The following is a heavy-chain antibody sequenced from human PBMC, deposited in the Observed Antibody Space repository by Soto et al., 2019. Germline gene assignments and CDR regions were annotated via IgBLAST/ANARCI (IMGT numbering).Heavy chain of an antibody. D-gene: IGHD2-15*01. Sequence: QLQLQESGPGLVKPSETLSLTCTVSGGSISSSSYYWGWIRQPPGKGLEWIGSIYYSGSTYYNPYIKRRVTISVDTSKNQFSLKLSSVTAADTAVYYCARHTPAISISDHWGQGTLVTVSS. V-gene: IGHV4-39*01. CDR3: ARHTPAISISDH. J-gene: IGHJ4*02. CDR2: IYYSGST. CDR1: GGSISSSSYY.